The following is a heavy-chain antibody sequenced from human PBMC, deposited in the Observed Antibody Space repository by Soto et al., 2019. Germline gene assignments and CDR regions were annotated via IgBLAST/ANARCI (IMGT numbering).Heavy chain of an antibody. D-gene: IGHD3-22*01. CDR2: IWYDGSNK. CDR1: GFTFSSDG. Sequence: GGSLRLSCAAAGFTFSSDGMHWVRQAPGKGLEWVAVIWYDGSNKYYADSVKGRFTISRDNSKNTLYLQMNSLRAEDTAVYYCARDGFKVDYYDSSGYTNWFDPWGQGT. V-gene: IGHV3-33*01. J-gene: IGHJ5*02. CDR3: ARDGFKVDYYDSSGYTNWFDP.